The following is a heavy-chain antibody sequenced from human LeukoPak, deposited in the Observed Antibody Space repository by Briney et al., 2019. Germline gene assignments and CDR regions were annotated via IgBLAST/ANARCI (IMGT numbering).Heavy chain of an antibody. CDR2: ISAYNGNT. CDR3: ARESSDYGAGWFDP. CDR1: GYTFTSYG. D-gene: IGHD4-17*01. J-gene: IGHJ5*02. Sequence: ASVKVSCKASGYTFTSYGISWVRQAPGQGLEWMGWISAYNGNTNYAQKLQGRVTMTTDTSTSTACMELRSLRSDDTAVYYCARESSDYGAGWFDPWGQGTLVTVSS. V-gene: IGHV1-18*01.